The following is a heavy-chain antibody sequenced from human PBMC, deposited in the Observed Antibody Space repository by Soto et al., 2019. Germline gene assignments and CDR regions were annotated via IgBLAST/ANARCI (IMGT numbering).Heavy chain of an antibody. CDR3: AREGIVVVPAAKYWYFDL. J-gene: IGHJ2*01. Sequence: QVQLVQSGAEVKKPGASVKVSCKASGYTFTSYAMHWVRQAPGQRLEWMGWINAGNGNTKYSQKFQGRVTITRDTSASTAYMELSSLRSEDTAVYYCAREGIVVVPAAKYWYFDLWGRGTLDTVSS. V-gene: IGHV1-3*01. CDR2: INAGNGNT. D-gene: IGHD2-2*01. CDR1: GYTFTSYA.